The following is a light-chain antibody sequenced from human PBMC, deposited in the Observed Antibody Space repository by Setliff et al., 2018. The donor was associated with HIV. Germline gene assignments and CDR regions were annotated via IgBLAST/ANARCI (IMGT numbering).Light chain of an antibody. CDR1: SSDIGGYNF. J-gene: IGLJ1*01. CDR2: DNT. Sequence: QSALTQPASVSGSPGQSITISCTGTSSDIGGYNFVSWYQQYPGEAPKLIISDNTKRPSGVSDRFSASKSGNTASLTISGLRAEDEADYYRSSYTSSSTYVFGLGTKVTVL. V-gene: IGLV2-14*03. CDR3: SSYTSSSTYV.